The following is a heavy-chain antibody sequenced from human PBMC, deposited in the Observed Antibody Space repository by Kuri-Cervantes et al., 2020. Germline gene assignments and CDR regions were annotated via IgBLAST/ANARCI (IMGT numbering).Heavy chain of an antibody. V-gene: IGHV3-9*01. CDR1: EFTFDDYA. J-gene: IGHJ4*02. CDR2: ISWNSGSI. Sequence: SLKISCAASEFTFDDYAMHWVRQAPGKGLEWVSGISWNSGSIGYADSVKGRFTISRDNAKNSLYLQMNSLRAEDTAVYYCARGRGGREASVVVISPVDYWGQGTLVTVSS. D-gene: IGHD3-22*01. CDR3: ARGRGGREASVVVISPVDY.